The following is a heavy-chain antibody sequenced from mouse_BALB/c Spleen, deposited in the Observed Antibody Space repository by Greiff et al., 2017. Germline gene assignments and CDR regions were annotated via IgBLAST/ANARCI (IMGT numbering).Heavy chain of an antibody. J-gene: IGHJ4*01. V-gene: IGHV5-9-4*01. CDR2: ISSGGSYT. Sequence: EVQGVESGGGLVKPGGSLKLSCAASGFTFSSYAMSWVRQSPEKRLEWVAEISSGGSYTYYPDTVTGRFTISRDNAKNTLYLEMSSLRSEDTAMYYCARDRATPYYAMDYWGQGTSVTVSS. D-gene: IGHD3-1*01. CDR1: GFTFSSYA. CDR3: ARDRATPYYAMDY.